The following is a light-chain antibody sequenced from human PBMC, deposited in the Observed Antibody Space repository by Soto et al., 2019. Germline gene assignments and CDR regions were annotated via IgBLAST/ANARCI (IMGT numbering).Light chain of an antibody. CDR1: QSINTW. V-gene: IGKV1-5*03. Sequence: DIQMTQSPSTLSASVGDRVTITCRASQSINTWLAWYQQKPGTVPKLLIYEAATLESGVPSRFSGSRSGTEFTRTVSSLQPDDFATYYCQQYNDSFLYTFGQGTKLEIK. J-gene: IGKJ2*01. CDR3: QQYNDSFLYT. CDR2: EAA.